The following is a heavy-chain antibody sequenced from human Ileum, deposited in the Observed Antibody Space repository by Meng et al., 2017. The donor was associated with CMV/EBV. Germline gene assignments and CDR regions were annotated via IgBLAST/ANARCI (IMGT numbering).Heavy chain of an antibody. D-gene: IGHD1-26*01. CDR1: GFTFSSYW. J-gene: IGHJ3*02. V-gene: IGHV3-74*01. CDR2: IKSDGSTT. Sequence: GGSLRLSCAASGFTFSSYWMHWVRQAPGKGLVWVSGIKSDGSTTNYADSVKGRFTISRDNAKNTLYLQMNSLRAGDTAVYYCARGGIVGATGAYIPFDIWGQGTMVTVSS. CDR3: ARGGIVGATGAYIPFDI.